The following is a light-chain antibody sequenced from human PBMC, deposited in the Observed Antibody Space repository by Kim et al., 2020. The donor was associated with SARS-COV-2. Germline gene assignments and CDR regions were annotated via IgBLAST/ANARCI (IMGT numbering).Light chain of an antibody. J-gene: IGLJ2*01. CDR2: YTT. CDR3: FLFYSATGI. CDR1: TGAVTSGHY. V-gene: IGLV7-46*01. Sequence: PGGTVTLTCGSSTGAVTSGHYPFWFQQKPAQAPRTLIYYTTNRRSWTPARFSGSLLGGKAALTLSGAQPEDEAEYFCFLFYSATGIFGGGTQLTVL.